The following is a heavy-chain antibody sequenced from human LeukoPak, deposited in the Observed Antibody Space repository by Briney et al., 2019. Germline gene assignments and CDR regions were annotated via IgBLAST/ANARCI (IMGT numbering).Heavy chain of an antibody. CDR2: ISYDGSNK. D-gene: IGHD6-6*01. J-gene: IGHJ4*02. V-gene: IGHV3-30*18. CDR3: AKDKVAEIQEYSSAYFDY. CDR1: GPTFSTYG. Sequence: GGSLRPTCAPLGPTFSTYGMHWVRRPPGKGRGWVAVISYDGSNKYYADSVKGRFTISRDNSKNTLYLQMNSLRAEDTAVYYCAKDKVAEIQEYSSAYFDYWGQGTLVTVSS.